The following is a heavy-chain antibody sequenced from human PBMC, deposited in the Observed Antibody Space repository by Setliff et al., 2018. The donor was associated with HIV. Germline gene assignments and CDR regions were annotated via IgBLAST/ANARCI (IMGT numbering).Heavy chain of an antibody. D-gene: IGHD1-26*01. CDR2: IYDSGST. V-gene: IGHV4-4*07. J-gene: IGHJ3*02. Sequence: SETLSLTCTVSGGSISGFYWNWIRQSAGKGLQWIGRIYDSGSTKYNPSLKSRVTISVDTSKNQFSLNLTSVTAADTAVYYCARLGYSGSLVGAFDIWGQGTMVTVSS. CDR3: ARLGYSGSLVGAFDI. CDR1: GGSISGFY.